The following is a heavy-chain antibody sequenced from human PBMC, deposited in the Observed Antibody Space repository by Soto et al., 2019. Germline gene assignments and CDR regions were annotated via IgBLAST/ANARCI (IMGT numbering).Heavy chain of an antibody. D-gene: IGHD3-3*01. V-gene: IGHV3-7*01. CDR2: IKQDGSEK. Sequence: EVQLVESGGGLVQPGGSLRLSCAASGFIFSSYWMSWVRQAPGKGLEWVANIKQDGSEKYYVDSVKGRFTISRDNAKNSLYLQMNSLRAEDTAVYYCARVTYDFWSGYLSPFDAFDIWGQGTMVTVSS. CDR3: ARVTYDFWSGYLSPFDAFDI. J-gene: IGHJ3*02. CDR1: GFIFSSYW.